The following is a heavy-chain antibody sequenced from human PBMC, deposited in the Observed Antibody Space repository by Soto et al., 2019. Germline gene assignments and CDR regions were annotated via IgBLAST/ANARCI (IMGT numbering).Heavy chain of an antibody. V-gene: IGHV3-30*04. Sequence: GGSLSLSCAASGFTFSSYAMHWVRQAPGKGLEWVAVISYDGSNKYYVDSVKGRFTISRDNSKNTLYLQMNSLRAEDTAVYYCARDPGGAKLWIGDAFDIWGQGTMVTVSS. CDR3: ARDPGGAKLWIGDAFDI. CDR1: GFTFSSYA. J-gene: IGHJ3*02. D-gene: IGHD2-8*02. CDR2: ISYDGSNK.